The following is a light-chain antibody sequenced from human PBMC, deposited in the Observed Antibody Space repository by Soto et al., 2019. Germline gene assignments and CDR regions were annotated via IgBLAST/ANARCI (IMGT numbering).Light chain of an antibody. V-gene: IGKV1-39*01. CDR1: QNISSY. J-gene: IGKJ2*01. Sequence: DIQMTQSPSSLSGSVGDRVTISCGASQNISSYLHWYQQKPGKAPKLLIYSASSLQSGVPSRFSGSGSGTDFTLTISSLQPEDFATYYCQQSYSTPYTFGQGTKLEIK. CDR3: QQSYSTPYT. CDR2: SAS.